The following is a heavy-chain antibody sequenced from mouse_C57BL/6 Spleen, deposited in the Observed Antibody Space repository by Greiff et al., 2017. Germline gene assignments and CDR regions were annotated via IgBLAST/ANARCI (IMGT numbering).Heavy chain of an antibody. J-gene: IGHJ4*01. V-gene: IGHV1-61*01. Sequence: VQLQQPGAELVRPGSSVKLSCKASGYTFTSYWMDWVKQRPGQGLEWIGNIYPSDSETNYNQKFKDKATLTVDKSSSTAYMQLSSLTSEDSAVYYCARSGYYGSNYAMDYWGQGTSVTVSS. CDR2: IYPSDSET. D-gene: IGHD1-1*01. CDR3: ARSGYYGSNYAMDY. CDR1: GYTFTSYW.